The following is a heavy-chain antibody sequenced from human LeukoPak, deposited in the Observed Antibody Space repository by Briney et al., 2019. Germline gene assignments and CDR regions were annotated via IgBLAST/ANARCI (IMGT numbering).Heavy chain of an antibody. Sequence: SETLSLTCTVSGGSISSSSYYWGWIRQPPGKGLEWIGSIYYSGSTYYNPSLKSRVTISVDTSKNQFSLKLSSVTAADTAVYYCARVVAGMYYLDYWGQGTLVTVSS. V-gene: IGHV4-39*01. CDR2: IYYSGST. D-gene: IGHD6-19*01. CDR1: GGSISSSSYY. CDR3: ARVVAGMYYLDY. J-gene: IGHJ4*02.